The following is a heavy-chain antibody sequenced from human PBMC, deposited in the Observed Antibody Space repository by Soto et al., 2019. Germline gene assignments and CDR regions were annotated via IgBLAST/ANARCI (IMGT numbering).Heavy chain of an antibody. V-gene: IGHV4-30-4*01. CDR3: ASYRPLHYYYGMDV. CDR2: IYYSGST. CDR1: GGSISSGDYY. J-gene: IGHJ6*02. D-gene: IGHD6-6*01. Sequence: PSETLSLTCTVSGGSISSGDYYWSWIRQPPGKGLEWIGYIYYSGSTYYNPSLKSRVTISVDTSKNQFSLKLSSVTAADTAVYYCASYRPLHYYYGMDVRGQGTTVTVSS.